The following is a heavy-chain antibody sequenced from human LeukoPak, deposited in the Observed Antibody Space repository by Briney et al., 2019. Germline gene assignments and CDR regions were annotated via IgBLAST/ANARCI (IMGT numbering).Heavy chain of an antibody. V-gene: IGHV4-59*01. CDR1: GGSISSYY. CDR3: VRGFWSGYYGLYYYYGMDV. CDR2: IYYSGST. D-gene: IGHD3-3*01. J-gene: IGHJ6*02. Sequence: SETLSLTCTVSGGSISSYYWSWIRQPPGKGLEWIGYIYYSGSTNYNPSLKSRVTISVDTSKNQFSLKLSSVTAADTAVYYCVRGFWSGYYGLYYYYGMDVWGQGTTVTVSS.